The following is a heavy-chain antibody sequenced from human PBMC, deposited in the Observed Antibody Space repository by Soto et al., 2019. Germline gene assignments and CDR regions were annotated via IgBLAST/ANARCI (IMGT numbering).Heavy chain of an antibody. J-gene: IGHJ4*02. Sequence: SVKVSCKASGGTFSSYAISWVRQAPGQGLEWMGGIIPIFGTANYAQKFQGRVTITADESTSTAYMELSSLRSEDTAVYYCARGLWYYYDSSGYSFDYWGQGTLVTVSS. CDR3: ARGLWYYYDSSGYSFDY. CDR2: IIPIFGTA. CDR1: GGTFSSYA. D-gene: IGHD3-22*01. V-gene: IGHV1-69*13.